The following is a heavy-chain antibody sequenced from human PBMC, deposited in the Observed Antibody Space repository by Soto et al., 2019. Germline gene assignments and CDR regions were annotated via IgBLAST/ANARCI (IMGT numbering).Heavy chain of an antibody. CDR3: ARARRMVRGVLDY. J-gene: IGHJ4*02. Sequence: QVQLQQWGAGLLKPSETLSLTCAVYGGSFSGYYWSWIRQPPGKGLEWMGEINHSGSTNYNPSLKSRVTLSVETPKNQFSLKLSSVTAADTAVYYCARARRMVRGVLDYWGQRTLVTVSS. V-gene: IGHV4-34*01. CDR2: INHSGST. D-gene: IGHD3-10*01. CDR1: GGSFSGYY.